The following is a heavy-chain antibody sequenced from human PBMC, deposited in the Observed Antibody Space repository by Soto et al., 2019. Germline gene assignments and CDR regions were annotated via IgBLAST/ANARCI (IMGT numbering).Heavy chain of an antibody. CDR2: ISYDGSNK. Sequence: QVQLVESGGGVVQPGRSLRLSCAASGFTFSSYGMHWVRQAPGKGLEWVAVISYDGSNKYYADSVKGRFTISRDNSKNTLYLQMNSLRAEDTAVYYCVSYCTNGVCRRYYYMDVWGKGTTVTVSS. D-gene: IGHD2-8*01. CDR3: VSYCTNGVCRRYYYMDV. V-gene: IGHV3-30*03. J-gene: IGHJ6*03. CDR1: GFTFSSYG.